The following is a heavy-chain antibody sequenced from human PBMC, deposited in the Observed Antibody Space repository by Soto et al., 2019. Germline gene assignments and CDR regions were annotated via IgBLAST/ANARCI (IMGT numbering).Heavy chain of an antibody. J-gene: IGHJ4*02. V-gene: IGHV5-10-1*01. D-gene: IGHD4-17*01. CDR1: VYSVTSYW. Sequence: PGESLKISCKGSVYSVTSYWISWVRQMPGKCLEWMGRFYPSDFYTXXSPSFQGXXSISAYKSICTXYLQWXSLKGSDTAMYYCARLGDYRQVDYWVQGTLVTVSS. CDR3: ARLGDYRQVDY. CDR2: FYPSDFYT.